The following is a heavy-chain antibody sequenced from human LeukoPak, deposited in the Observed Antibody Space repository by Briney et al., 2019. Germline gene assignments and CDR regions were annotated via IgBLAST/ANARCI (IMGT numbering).Heavy chain of an antibody. Sequence: SETLSLTCAVYGGSFSGYYWSWIRQPPGKGLEWIGEINHSGSTNYNPSLKSRVTISVDTSKNQSSLKLSSVTAADTAVYYCARGSWPFVRSSTSCRSYWFDPWGQGTLVTVSS. J-gene: IGHJ5*02. D-gene: IGHD2-2*01. CDR3: ARGSWPFVRSSTSCRSYWFDP. CDR2: INHSGST. CDR1: GGSFSGYY. V-gene: IGHV4-34*01.